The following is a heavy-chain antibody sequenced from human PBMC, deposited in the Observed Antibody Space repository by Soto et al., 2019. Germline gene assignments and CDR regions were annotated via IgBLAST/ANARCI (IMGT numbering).Heavy chain of an antibody. D-gene: IGHD6-13*01. Sequence: QVQLVESGGGVVQPGRSLRLSCAASGFTFSSYAMHWVRQAPGKGLEWVAVISYDGSNKYYADSVKGRFTISRDNSKNTLYLQMNSLRAEDTAVYYCAREQQLVHRWFDPWGQGTLVTVSS. J-gene: IGHJ5*02. CDR1: GFTFSSYA. CDR2: ISYDGSNK. V-gene: IGHV3-30-3*01. CDR3: AREQQLVHRWFDP.